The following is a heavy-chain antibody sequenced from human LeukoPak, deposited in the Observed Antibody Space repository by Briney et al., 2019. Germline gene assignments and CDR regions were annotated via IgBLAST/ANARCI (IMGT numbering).Heavy chain of an antibody. J-gene: IGHJ6*04. V-gene: IGHV3-73*01. Sequence: QAGGSLRLSCAASGFTFSGSAMHWVRQASGKGLEWVGRIRSKANSYATAYAASVKGRFTISRDDSKNTAYLQMNSLKTEDTAVYYCTRLGGSGKVDVWGKGTTVTVSS. D-gene: IGHD3-10*01. CDR2: IRSKANSYAT. CDR1: GFTFSGSA. CDR3: TRLGGSGKVDV.